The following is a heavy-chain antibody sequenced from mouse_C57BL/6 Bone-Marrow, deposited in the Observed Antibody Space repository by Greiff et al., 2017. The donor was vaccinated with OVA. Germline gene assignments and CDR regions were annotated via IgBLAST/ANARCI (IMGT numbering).Heavy chain of an antibody. CDR2: INYDGSST. J-gene: IGHJ4*01. Sequence: EVMLVESEGGLVQPGSSMKLSCTASGFTFSDYYMAWVRQVPEKGLEWVANINYDGSSTYYLDSLKSRFIISRDNAKNILYLQMSSLKSEDTATYDCAREGSYGSSYDAMDYWGQGTSVTVSS. V-gene: IGHV5-16*01. D-gene: IGHD1-1*01. CDR1: GFTFSDYY. CDR3: AREGSYGSSYDAMDY.